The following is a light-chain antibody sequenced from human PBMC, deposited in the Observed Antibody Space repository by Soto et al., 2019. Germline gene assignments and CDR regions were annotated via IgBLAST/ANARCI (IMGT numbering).Light chain of an antibody. CDR3: QQTYSTPGWT. CDR2: AAS. V-gene: IGKV1-39*01. J-gene: IGKJ1*01. Sequence: DIQMTQSPSSLSASVGDRVTITCRASQTITSDLNWYQQKPGEAPKLLIYAASNLQSGVPSRFSGSGSGTDFTFTISSLQPEDFATYYCQQTYSTPGWTFGQGSKVDI. CDR1: QTITSD.